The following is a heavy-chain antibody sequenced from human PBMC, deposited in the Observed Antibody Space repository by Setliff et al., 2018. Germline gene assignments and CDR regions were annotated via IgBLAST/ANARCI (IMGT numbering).Heavy chain of an antibody. D-gene: IGHD1-26*01. CDR2: ISWDGTKT. CDR3: ARSSLVGAISTWFDP. J-gene: IGHJ5*02. CDR1: GYTFSSYA. Sequence: GGSLRLSCVASGYTFSSYAIHWVRQAPGKGLEWVALISWDGTKTSYADSVRGRFTISGDGSKSTLYLDMSSLRSEDTAVYYCARSSLVGAISTWFDPWGQGTLVTVSS. V-gene: IGHV3-30*03.